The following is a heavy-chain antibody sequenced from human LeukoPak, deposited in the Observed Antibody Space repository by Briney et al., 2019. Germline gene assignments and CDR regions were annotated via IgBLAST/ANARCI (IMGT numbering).Heavy chain of an antibody. V-gene: IGHV4-4*02. CDR1: GGSISSSNW. CDR2: IYHSGST. D-gene: IGHD3-10*01. J-gene: IGHJ6*02. Sequence: SETLSLTCAVSGGSISSSNWWSWVRQPPGKGLEWIGEIYHSGSTNYNPSLKSRVTISVDKSKNQFSLKLSSVTAADTAVYYCARSFGPANFYYYGMDVWGQGTTVTVSS. CDR3: ARSFGPANFYYYGMDV.